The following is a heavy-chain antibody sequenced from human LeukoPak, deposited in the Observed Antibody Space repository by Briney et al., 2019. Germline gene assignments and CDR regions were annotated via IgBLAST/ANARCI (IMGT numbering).Heavy chain of an antibody. J-gene: IGHJ4*02. Sequence: GGSLRLSCAASGFTFSGYSMNWVRQAPGKGLEWVSYISSSSTIYYADSVKGRFTISRDNAKNSLYLQMNSLRDEDTAVYYCAIYRSIGAAGDLSDYWGQGTLVTVSS. V-gene: IGHV3-48*02. D-gene: IGHD6-13*01. CDR1: GFTFSGYS. CDR3: AIYRSIGAAGDLSDY. CDR2: ISSSSTI.